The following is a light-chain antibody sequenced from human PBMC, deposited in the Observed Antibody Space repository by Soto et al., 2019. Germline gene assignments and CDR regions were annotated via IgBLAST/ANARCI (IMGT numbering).Light chain of an antibody. Sequence: ETVMTQSPAILSVSPGERATLSCRASQSVSSDLAWYHQKPGQAPRLLIYGASSRATGIPDRFSGSGSGTDFTLTINSLQSEDFAVYYCQQYNNWPHTFGQGTKVDIK. CDR2: GAS. CDR3: QQYNNWPHT. J-gene: IGKJ2*01. CDR1: QSVSSD. V-gene: IGKV3D-15*01.